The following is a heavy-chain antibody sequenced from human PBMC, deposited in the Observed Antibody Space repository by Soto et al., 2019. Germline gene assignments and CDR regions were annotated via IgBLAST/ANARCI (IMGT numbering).Heavy chain of an antibody. V-gene: IGHV3-33*01. CDR2: IWYDGSNK. CDR3: ARTVATIPYYFDY. Sequence: QVQLVESGGGVVQPGRSLRLSCAASGFTFSSYGMHWVRQAPGKGLEWVAVIWYDGSNKYYADSVKGRFTISRDNSKNTLSLQMNSLRAEDTAVYYCARTVATIPYYFDYWGQGTLVTVSS. J-gene: IGHJ4*02. CDR1: GFTFSSYG. D-gene: IGHD4-17*01.